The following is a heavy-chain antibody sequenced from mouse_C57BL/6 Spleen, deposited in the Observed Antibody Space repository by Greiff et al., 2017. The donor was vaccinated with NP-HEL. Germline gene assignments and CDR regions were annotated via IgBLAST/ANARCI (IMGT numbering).Heavy chain of an antibody. J-gene: IGHJ3*01. D-gene: IGHD2-5*01. Sequence: EVHLVESGEGLVKPGGSLKLSCAASGFTFSSYAMSWVRQTPEKRLEWVAYISSGGDYIYYADTVKGRFTISRDNARNTLYLQMSSLKSEDTAMYYCTRESNYVRGFAYWGQGTLVTVSA. CDR1: GFTFSSYA. V-gene: IGHV5-9-1*02. CDR2: ISSGGDYI. CDR3: TRESNYVRGFAY.